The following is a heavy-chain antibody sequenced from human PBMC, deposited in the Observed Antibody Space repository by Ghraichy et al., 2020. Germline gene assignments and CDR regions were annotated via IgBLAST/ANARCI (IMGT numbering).Heavy chain of an antibody. D-gene: IGHD3-22*01. V-gene: IGHV3-21*01. CDR1: GFTFSSYS. CDR2: ISSSSSYI. Sequence: GSLRLSCAASGFTFSSYSMNWVRQAPGKGLEWVSSISSSSSYIYYADSVKGRFTISRDNAKNSLYLQMNSLRAEDTAVYYCAREEYYYDSSGYYNRDFDYWGQGTLVTVSS. CDR3: AREEYYYDSSGYYNRDFDY. J-gene: IGHJ4*02.